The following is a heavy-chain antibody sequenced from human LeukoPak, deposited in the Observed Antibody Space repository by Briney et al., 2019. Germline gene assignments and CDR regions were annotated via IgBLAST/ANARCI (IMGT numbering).Heavy chain of an antibody. Sequence: ASVKVSCKASGYTFTSYGISWVRQAPGQGLEWMGWISAYNGNTNYAQKPQGRVTMTTDTSTSTAYMELRSLRSDDTAVYYCARDHRAGDGYNSGNFDYWGQGTLVTVSS. D-gene: IGHD5-24*01. V-gene: IGHV1-18*01. CDR1: GYTFTSYG. CDR2: ISAYNGNT. CDR3: ARDHRAGDGYNSGNFDY. J-gene: IGHJ4*02.